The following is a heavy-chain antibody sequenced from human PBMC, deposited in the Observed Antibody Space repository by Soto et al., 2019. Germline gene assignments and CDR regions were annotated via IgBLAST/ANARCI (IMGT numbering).Heavy chain of an antibody. J-gene: IGHJ6*03. D-gene: IGHD6-13*01. CDR1: GCSISSGGYY. CDR2: IYYSGST. V-gene: IGHV4-31*03. CDR3: ARVSNRAAAGPQYYYYYYMDV. Sequence: SETLSLTCTVSGCSISSGGYYWSWIRQHPGKGLEWIGYIYYSGSTYYNPSLKSRVTISVDTSKNQFSLKLSSVTAADTAVYYCARVSNRAAAGPQYYYYYYMDVWGKGTTVTVSS.